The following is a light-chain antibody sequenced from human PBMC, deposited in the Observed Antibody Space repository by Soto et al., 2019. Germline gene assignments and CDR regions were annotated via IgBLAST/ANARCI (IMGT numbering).Light chain of an antibody. J-gene: IGKJ1*01. CDR1: QTVSSSY. V-gene: IGKV3-20*01. Sequence: EIVLTQSPGTLSLSPGERATLSCRASQTVSSSYLAWYQQKPGQAPRLLIYGASSRATGIPDRFSGSGSGKDFILTISRLEPEDFAVYYCQQYGSSPPWTFGHGTKVEIK. CDR3: QQYGSSPPWT. CDR2: GAS.